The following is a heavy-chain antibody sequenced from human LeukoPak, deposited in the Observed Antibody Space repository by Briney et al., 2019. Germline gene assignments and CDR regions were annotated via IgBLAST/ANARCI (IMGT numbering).Heavy chain of an antibody. CDR1: GFTFSNYA. CDR2: IYSRGNI. Sequence: PGGSLRLSCAASGFTFSNYAMSWVRQAPGKGLECVSVIYSRGNIYYADSVKGRFTISRHNSKNTLYLQMNSLRAEDTAVYYCAKGARVGAGRYYFDYWGQGALVTVSS. CDR3: AKGARVGAGRYYFDY. D-gene: IGHD3-10*01. J-gene: IGHJ4*02. V-gene: IGHV3-23*05.